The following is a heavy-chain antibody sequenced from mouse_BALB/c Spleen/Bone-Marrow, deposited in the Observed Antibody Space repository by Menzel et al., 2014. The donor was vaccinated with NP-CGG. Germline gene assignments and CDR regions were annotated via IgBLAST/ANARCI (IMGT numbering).Heavy chain of an antibody. D-gene: IGHD1-2*01. CDR3: ARGNGYHFDY. V-gene: IGHV3-8*02. Sequence: DVQLQESGPSLVKPSQTLSLTCSVTGDSITSSYWNWIRKFPGNKLEYMGYLSYSGNAYYNPSLKSRISLTRDTSKNQYYLQLNSVTTEDTATYFCARGNGYHFDYWGQGTTLTVSS. CDR2: LSYSGNA. CDR1: GDSITSSY. J-gene: IGHJ2*01.